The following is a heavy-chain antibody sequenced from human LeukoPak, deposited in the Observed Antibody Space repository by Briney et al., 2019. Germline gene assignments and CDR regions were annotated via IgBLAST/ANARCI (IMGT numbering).Heavy chain of an antibody. CDR3: ARDVGATERSXYFDY. Sequence: PGRSLRLSCAASGFTFSSYGMHWVRQAPGKGLEWVAVIWYDGSNKYYADSVKGRFTISRDNSKNTLYLQMNSLRAEDTAVYYCARDVGATERSXYFDYWGQGTLVTVSS. CDR1: GFTFSSYG. CDR2: IWYDGSNK. D-gene: IGHD1-26*01. V-gene: IGHV3-33*01. J-gene: IGHJ4*02.